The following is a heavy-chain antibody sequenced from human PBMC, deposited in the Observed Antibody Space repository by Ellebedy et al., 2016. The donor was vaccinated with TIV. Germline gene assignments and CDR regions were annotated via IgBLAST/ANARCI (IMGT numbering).Heavy chain of an antibody. CDR3: ARPEGYCSSISCFRGFDP. CDR1: GGSISSSSYY. D-gene: IGHD2-2*01. J-gene: IGHJ5*02. CDR2: IHYSGST. Sequence: GSLRLXXTVSGGSISSSSYYWGWIRQPPGKGLEWIGSIHYSGSTDYNPSLKSRVTISVDTSKNQFSLKLSSVTAADTAVYYCARPEGYCSSISCFRGFDPWGQGTLVTVSS. V-gene: IGHV4-39*01.